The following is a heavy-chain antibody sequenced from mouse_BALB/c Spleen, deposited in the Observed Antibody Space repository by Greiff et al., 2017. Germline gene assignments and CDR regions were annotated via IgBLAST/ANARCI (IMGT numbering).Heavy chain of an antibody. CDR2: ISPGNGDI. V-gene: IGHV1S53*02. Sequence: QVQLKESDAELVKPGASVKISCKASGYTFTDHAIHWVKQKPEQGLEWIGYISPGNGDIKYNEKFKGKATLTADKSSSTAYMQLNSLTSEDSAVYFCKNMITTTVWYFDVWGAGTTVTVSS. D-gene: IGHD2-4*01. CDR3: KNMITTTVWYFDV. CDR1: GYTFTDHA. J-gene: IGHJ1*01.